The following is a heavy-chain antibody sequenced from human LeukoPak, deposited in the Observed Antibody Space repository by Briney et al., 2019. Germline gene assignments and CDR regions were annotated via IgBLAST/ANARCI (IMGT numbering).Heavy chain of an antibody. V-gene: IGHV4-59*12. CDR3: ARERGYYDFWSGYYPDY. CDR2: IYYSGST. J-gene: IGHJ4*02. Sequence: SETPSLTCTVSGGSISSYYWSWIRQPPGKGLEWIGYIYYSGSTNYNPSLKSRVTISVDTSKNQFSLKLSSVTAADTAVYYCARERGYYDFWSGYYPDYWGQGTLVTVSS. D-gene: IGHD3-3*01. CDR1: GGSISSYY.